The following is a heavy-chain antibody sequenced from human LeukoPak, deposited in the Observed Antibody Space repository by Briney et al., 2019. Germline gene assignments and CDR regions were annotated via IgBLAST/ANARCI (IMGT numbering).Heavy chain of an antibody. V-gene: IGHV4-59*08. CDR3: ARHVPPDYDILTGAFDP. J-gene: IGHJ5*02. Sequence: PSETLSLTCTVSGGSISSYYWSWIRQPPGKGLEWIGYIYYSGSTNYNPSLKSRVTISVDTSKNQFSLKLSSVTAADTAVYYCARHVPPDYDILTGAFDPWGQGTLVTVSS. CDR2: IYYSGST. CDR1: GGSISSYY. D-gene: IGHD3-9*01.